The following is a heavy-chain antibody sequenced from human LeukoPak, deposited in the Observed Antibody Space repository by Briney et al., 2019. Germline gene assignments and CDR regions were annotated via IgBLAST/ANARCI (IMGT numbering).Heavy chain of an antibody. J-gene: IGHJ6*03. Sequence: GGSLRLSCAASGFTFDDYAMHWVRQAPGKGLEWVSLISWDGGSTYYADFVKGRFTISRNNSKNSLYLQMNSLRAEDTALYYCAKDYGDYGSYYYYYMDVWGKGTTVTVSS. CDR1: GFTFDDYA. CDR3: AKDYGDYGSYYYYYMDV. V-gene: IGHV3-43D*03. D-gene: IGHD4-17*01. CDR2: ISWDGGST.